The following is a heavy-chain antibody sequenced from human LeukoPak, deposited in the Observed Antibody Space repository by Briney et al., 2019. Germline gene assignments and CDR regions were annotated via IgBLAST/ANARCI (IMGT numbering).Heavy chain of an antibody. D-gene: IGHD1-1*01. J-gene: IGHJ4*02. CDR3: ARDRVNWNDVGGLFDY. CDR2: IYSGGNT. CDR1: GFTVSTNY. V-gene: IGHV3-53*01. Sequence: PGGSLRLSCAASGFTVSTNYMSWVRQAPGKGLEWVSLIYSGGNTNYADSVKGRFTISRDNSKNTLYLQMNSLSAEDTAVYYCARDRVNWNDVGGLFDYWRQGTLVTVSS.